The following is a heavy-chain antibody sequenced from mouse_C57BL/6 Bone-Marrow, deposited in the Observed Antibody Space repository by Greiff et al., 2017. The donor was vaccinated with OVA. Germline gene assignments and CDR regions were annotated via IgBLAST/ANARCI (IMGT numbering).Heavy chain of an antibody. J-gene: IGHJ4*01. D-gene: IGHD4-1*01. V-gene: IGHV14-4*01. CDR3: TITGTGAMDY. CDR2: IDPENGDT. CDR1: GFNIKDDY. Sequence: EVQLVESGAELVRPGASVKLSCTASGFNIKDDYMHWVKQRPEQGLEWIGWIDPENGDTEYASKFQGKATITADTSSNTAYLQLSSLTSEDTAVYYCTITGTGAMDYWGQGTSVTVSS.